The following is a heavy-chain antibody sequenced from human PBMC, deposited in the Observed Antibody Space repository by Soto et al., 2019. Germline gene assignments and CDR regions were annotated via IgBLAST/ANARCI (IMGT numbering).Heavy chain of an antibody. J-gene: IGHJ4*02. V-gene: IGHV4-59*01. CDR2: IYYRGST. D-gene: IGHD5-12*01. CDR1: GGSISRDY. Sequence: SETLSLTCTVSGGSISRDYWSWIRQPPGKGLEWIGYIYYRGSTNYNPSLKSRVTISVDTSKNQFSLKLSSVTTADTAVYYCAIFMGNSVAPTYFDYWGQGTLVTVSS. CDR3: AIFMGNSVAPTYFDY.